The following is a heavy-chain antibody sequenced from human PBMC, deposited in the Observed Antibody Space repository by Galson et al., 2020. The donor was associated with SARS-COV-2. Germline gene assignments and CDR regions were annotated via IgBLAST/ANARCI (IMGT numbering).Heavy chain of an antibody. V-gene: IGHV1-18*01. D-gene: IGHD4-17*01. CDR2: ISAYNGNT. Sequence: GAPVKVSCKASGYTLPSYGISWVRQAPGQGLEWMGWISAYNGNTNYAQQPQGRVNMTTDTSTSTAYMELRSLRSDDTAVYYCAREPPFPNDYGDYLGAFDIWGQGTMVTVSS. CDR1: GYTLPSYG. J-gene: IGHJ3*02. CDR3: AREPPFPNDYGDYLGAFDI.